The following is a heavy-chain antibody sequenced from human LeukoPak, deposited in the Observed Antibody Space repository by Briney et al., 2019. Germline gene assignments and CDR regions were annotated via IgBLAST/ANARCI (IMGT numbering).Heavy chain of an antibody. CDR1: GFTFSSYG. Sequence: RRSLRLSCAASGFTFSSYGMHWVRQAPGKGLEWVAVIWYDGSNKYYADSVKGRFTISRDNSKNTLYLQMNSLRAEDTAVYYCARVSGGLRDAFDIWGEGTMVTVSS. V-gene: IGHV3-33*01. CDR2: IWYDGSNK. D-gene: IGHD2-15*01. CDR3: ARVSGGLRDAFDI. J-gene: IGHJ3*02.